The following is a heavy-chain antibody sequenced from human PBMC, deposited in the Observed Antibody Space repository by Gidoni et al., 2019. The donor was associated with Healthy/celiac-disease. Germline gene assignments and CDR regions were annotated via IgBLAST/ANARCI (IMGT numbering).Heavy chain of an antibody. V-gene: IGHV3-9*01. Sequence: EVQLGESGGGLVQHGRSLRLTWAAAGFTFDDYAMHWVRQAPGKGLEWVSCISWNSGSIGYADSVKGRFTISRDNAKNSLYLQMNSLRAEDTALYYCAKVGRAPDYFDYWGQGTLVTVSS. CDR2: ISWNSGSI. CDR3: AKVGRAPDYFDY. CDR1: GFTFDDYA. J-gene: IGHJ4*02.